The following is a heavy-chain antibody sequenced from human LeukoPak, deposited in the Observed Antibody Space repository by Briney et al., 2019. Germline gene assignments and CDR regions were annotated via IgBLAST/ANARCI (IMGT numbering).Heavy chain of an antibody. D-gene: IGHD3-10*01. J-gene: IGHJ6*02. Sequence: ASVKVSCKASGGTFSSYAISWVRQAPGQGLEWMGRIIPILGIANYAQKFQGRVTITADKSTSTAYMELSSLRSEDTAVYYCARMVRGVTAYYYYGMDVWGQGTTVTVSS. V-gene: IGHV1-69*04. CDR3: ARMVRGVTAYYYYGMDV. CDR1: GGTFSSYA. CDR2: IIPILGIA.